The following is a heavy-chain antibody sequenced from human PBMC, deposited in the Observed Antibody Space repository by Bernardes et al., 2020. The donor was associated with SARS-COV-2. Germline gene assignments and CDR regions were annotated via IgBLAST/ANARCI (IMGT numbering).Heavy chain of an antibody. J-gene: IGHJ6*02. CDR3: AKVSDRGDSRRFRFNGLDV. CDR1: GFNLKTYW. CDR2: IKKDGTTT. Sequence: GGSLRLSCAASGFNLKTYWIKLVRQAPGRGAGLVSLIKKDGTTTHYADSVKGRFTVSRDSDKNTIFLQMNSLRVEDTAVYYCAKVSDRGDSRRFRFNGLDVWGRGTTVVVSS. V-gene: IGHV3-74*01. D-gene: IGHD4-17*01.